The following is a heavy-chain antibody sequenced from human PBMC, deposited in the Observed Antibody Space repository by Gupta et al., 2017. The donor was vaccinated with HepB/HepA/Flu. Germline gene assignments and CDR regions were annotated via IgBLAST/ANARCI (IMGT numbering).Heavy chain of an antibody. Sequence: QVQLVQSGAEVKKPGASVKVSCKASGSIFTGYYMHWVRQAPGQGLEWMGWINPNSGGTNYAQKFQGWVTMTRDTSISTAYMELSRLRSDDTAVYYCAREEPPYYYNSSGYYPKYYYYGMDVWGQGTTVTVSS. CDR2: INPNSGGT. J-gene: IGHJ6*02. CDR1: GSIFTGYY. V-gene: IGHV1-2*04. D-gene: IGHD3-22*01. CDR3: AREEPPYYYNSSGYYPKYYYYGMDV.